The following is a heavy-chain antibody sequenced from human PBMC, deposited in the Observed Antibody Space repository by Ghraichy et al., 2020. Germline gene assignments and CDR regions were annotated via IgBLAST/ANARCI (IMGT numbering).Heavy chain of an antibody. V-gene: IGHV3-21*01. J-gene: IGHJ6*02. CDR2: ISSSSSYI. D-gene: IGHD2-2*01. Sequence: GSLRLSCAASGFTFSSYSMNWVRQAPGKGLEWVSSISSSSSYIYYADSVKGRFTISRDNAKNSLYLQMNSLRAEDTAVYYCARGGDCSSTSCPNLDYYYGLDVWGQGTTVTVSS. CDR3: ARGGDCSSTSCPNLDYYYGLDV. CDR1: GFTFSSYS.